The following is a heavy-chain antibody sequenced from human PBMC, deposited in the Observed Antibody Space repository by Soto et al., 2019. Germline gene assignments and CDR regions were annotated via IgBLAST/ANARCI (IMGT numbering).Heavy chain of an antibody. CDR1: SVSNAW. V-gene: IGHV3-15*07. J-gene: IGHJ3*02. CDR3: TTLTYYYDSSGYYYVDAFDI. CDR2: IKSKTDGGTT. D-gene: IGHD3-22*01. Sequence: SVSNAWMHWVRQAPGKGLEWVGRIKSKTDGGTTDYAAPVKGRFTISRDDSKNTLYLQMNSLKTEDTAVYYCTTLTYYYDSSGYYYVDAFDIWGQGTMVTVSS.